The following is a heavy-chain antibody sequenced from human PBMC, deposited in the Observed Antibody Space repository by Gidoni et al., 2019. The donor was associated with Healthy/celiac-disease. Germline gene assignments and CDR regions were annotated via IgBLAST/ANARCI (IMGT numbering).Heavy chain of an antibody. Sequence: EVQLVESGGGWIQPGGSLSLSCAASGFTVSSNYMCWVRQAPGEGLEWVSVIYSGGSTYYADSVKGRFTISRDNSKNTLYLQMNSLRAEDTAVYYCATCRGSYFDYWGQGTLVTVSS. CDR2: IYSGGST. CDR1: GFTVSSNY. D-gene: IGHD1-26*01. V-gene: IGHV3-53*01. CDR3: ATCRGSYFDY. J-gene: IGHJ4*02.